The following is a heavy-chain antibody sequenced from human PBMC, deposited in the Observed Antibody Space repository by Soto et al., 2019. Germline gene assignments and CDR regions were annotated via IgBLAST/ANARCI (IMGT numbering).Heavy chain of an antibody. CDR2: IIPIFGTA. CDR3: VILSNYVWGSYRPRPYQYFDY. D-gene: IGHD3-16*02. J-gene: IGHJ4*02. CDR1: GGTFSSYA. Sequence: SVKVSCKASGGTFSSYAISWVRQAPGQGLEWMGGIIPIFGTANYAQKFQGRVTITADESTSTAYLELSSLRSEDTAVYYCVILSNYVWGSYRPRPYQYFDYWGEGTLVTVSS. V-gene: IGHV1-69*13.